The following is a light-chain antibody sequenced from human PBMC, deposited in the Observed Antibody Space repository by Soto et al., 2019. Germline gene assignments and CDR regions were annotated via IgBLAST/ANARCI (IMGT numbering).Light chain of an antibody. J-gene: IGLJ1*01. Sequence: QSVLAQPASVSGFPGQSITISCTGTRRDVGYYKFVSWYQQHPGKAPKLIIYEVSNRPSGVSNRFSASKSGNTASLTISGLQAEDEADYHCSSYSGSTAFYGFGTGTKVTVL. CDR3: SSYSGSTAFYG. CDR1: RRDVGYYKF. CDR2: EVS. V-gene: IGLV2-14*01.